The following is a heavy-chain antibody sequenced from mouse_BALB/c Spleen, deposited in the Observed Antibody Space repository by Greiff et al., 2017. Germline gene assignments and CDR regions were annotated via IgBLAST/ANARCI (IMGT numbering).Heavy chain of an antibody. CDR2: IRNKANGYTT. J-gene: IGHJ3*01. D-gene: IGHD2-4*01. V-gene: IGHV7-3*02. Sequence: EVHLVESGGGLVQPGGSLRLSCATSGFTFTDYYMSWVRQPPGKALEWLGFIRNKANGYTTEYSASVKGRFTISRDNSQSILYLQMNTLRAEDSATYYCARAMITTMGWFAYWGQGTLVTVSA. CDR1: GFTFTDYY. CDR3: ARAMITTMGWFAY.